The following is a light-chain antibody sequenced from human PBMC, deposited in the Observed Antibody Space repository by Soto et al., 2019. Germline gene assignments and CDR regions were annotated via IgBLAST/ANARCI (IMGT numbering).Light chain of an antibody. J-gene: IGKJ1*01. CDR2: AAS. CDR3: LQHTSDPWT. V-gene: IGKV1-17*03. Sequence: DIQMTHSPSAMSASVGDRVTITCRSTQCISKYLAWFQQSPGTVPRRLVYAASSLQSGVPSRFRGSGSGTELTITIGSLQPEAFGTYYCLQHTSDPWTFCEGTKVDIK. CDR1: QCISKY.